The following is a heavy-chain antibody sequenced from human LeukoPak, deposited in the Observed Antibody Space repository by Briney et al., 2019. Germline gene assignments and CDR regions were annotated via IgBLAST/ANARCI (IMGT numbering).Heavy chain of an antibody. V-gene: IGHV3-21*01. CDR1: GFTFSSYY. CDR3: ARHLYSSGYYYLDY. CDR2: ISTSSSYI. Sequence: PGGSLRLSCAASGFTFSSYYMNWVRQAPGKGLEWVSSISTSSSYIYYADSVKGRFTISRDNAKNSLYLQMNSLRAEDTAVYYCARHLYSSGYYYLDYWGQGTLVTVSS. J-gene: IGHJ4*02. D-gene: IGHD3-22*01.